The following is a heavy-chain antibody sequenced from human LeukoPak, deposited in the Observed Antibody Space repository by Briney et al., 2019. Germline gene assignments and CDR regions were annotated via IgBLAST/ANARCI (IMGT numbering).Heavy chain of an antibody. V-gene: IGHV3-21*01. CDR2: ISSSSSYI. CDR3: ARDRGDCGGDCYSYYYYYYMDV. J-gene: IGHJ6*03. CDR1: GFTFSSYS. D-gene: IGHD2-21*02. Sequence: GGSLRLSCAAFGFTFSSYSMNWVRQAPGKGLEWVSSISSSSSYIYYADSVKGRFTISRDNAKNSLYLQMNSLRAEDTAVYYCARDRGDCGGDCYSYYYYYYMDVWGKGTTVTISS.